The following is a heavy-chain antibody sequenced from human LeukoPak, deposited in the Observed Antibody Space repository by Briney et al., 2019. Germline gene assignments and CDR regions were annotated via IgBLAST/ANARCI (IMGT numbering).Heavy chain of an antibody. CDR3: AKDRSSIWWHDFDC. V-gene: IGHV3-11*04. CDR2: IDGGGTIT. D-gene: IGHD6-13*01. J-gene: IGHJ4*02. CDR1: GFTFSDYY. Sequence: GGSLRLSCAASGFTFSDYYMSWIRQVPGKGLEWLSYIDGGGTITYYAAFEEGRFTISRDNAKNSVYLQMDSLRAEDTAVYYCAKDRSSIWWHDFDCWGQGTLVTVSS.